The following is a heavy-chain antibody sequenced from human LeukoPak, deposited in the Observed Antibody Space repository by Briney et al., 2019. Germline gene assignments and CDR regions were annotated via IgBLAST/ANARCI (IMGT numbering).Heavy chain of an antibody. J-gene: IGHJ4*02. D-gene: IGHD5-18*01. CDR2: IWYDGSKK. CDR1: GFTFSSHG. V-gene: IGHV3-33*01. Sequence: GRSERLSCAASGFTFSSHGMHWARQAPGKGLEWVAVIWYDGSKKYHADSVKGLFSISRDNSKNTLYLQMNSLRAEDTAVYYCARDLLGYSYDAYYFDFWGQGTL. CDR3: ARDLLGYSYDAYYFDF.